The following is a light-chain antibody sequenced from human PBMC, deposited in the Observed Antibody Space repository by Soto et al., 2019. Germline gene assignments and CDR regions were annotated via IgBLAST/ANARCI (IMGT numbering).Light chain of an antibody. V-gene: IGKV1-5*01. Sequence: DIQMTQSPSTLSASVGDRVTITCRASQNIDDYLAWYQQKPGKAPKLLIYDASNLQSGVPSRFSGRGSGTEFTLTISSLQPDDLATYYCQQYNSYSTWTFGQGPKVDIK. CDR2: DAS. CDR1: QNIDDY. J-gene: IGKJ1*01. CDR3: QQYNSYSTWT.